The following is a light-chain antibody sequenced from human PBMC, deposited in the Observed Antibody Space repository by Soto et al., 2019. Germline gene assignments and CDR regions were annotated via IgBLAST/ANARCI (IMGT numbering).Light chain of an antibody. CDR2: NTN. CDR3: GLQLGSGICV. Sequence: QTVVTQEPSFSVSPGGTVTLTCGFTSGSVSTHCYPTWYQQTPGQAPRTLIYNTNTRSSGVPDRFSGSILGNKAALTITGAQADDESHYYCGLQLGSGICVFGTGTKV. J-gene: IGLJ1*01. CDR1: SGSVSTHCY. V-gene: IGLV8-61*01.